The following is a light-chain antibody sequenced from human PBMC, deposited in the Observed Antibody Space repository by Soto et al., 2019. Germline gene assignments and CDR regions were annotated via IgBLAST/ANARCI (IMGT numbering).Light chain of an antibody. CDR3: SSYTTGNTRVV. J-gene: IGLJ2*01. V-gene: IGLV2-14*01. CDR1: SNNY. CDR2: EVS. Sequence: QSALTQPSSVSGSPGQSITISCTGSSNNYVSWYQHHPGKAPKLLIYEVSHRPSGVSDRFSGSKSGYTASLTISGLQAEDGSYSYCSSYTTGNTRVVFGGGTKLTVL.